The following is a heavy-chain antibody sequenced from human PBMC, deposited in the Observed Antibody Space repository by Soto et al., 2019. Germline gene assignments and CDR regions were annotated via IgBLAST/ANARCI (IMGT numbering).Heavy chain of an antibody. CDR2: INHSGST. J-gene: IGHJ4*02. CDR1: GGSFSGYY. D-gene: IGHD3-22*01. Sequence: QVQLQQWGAGLLKPSETLSLTCAVYGGSFSGYYWSWIRQPPGKGLEWIGEINHSGSTNYNPSLKSRVTISVDTSKHQFALKLSSVTAADTAVYYCARGCRDDSRGGGTIDYWGQGTLVTVSS. CDR3: ARGCRDDSRGGGTIDY. V-gene: IGHV4-34*01.